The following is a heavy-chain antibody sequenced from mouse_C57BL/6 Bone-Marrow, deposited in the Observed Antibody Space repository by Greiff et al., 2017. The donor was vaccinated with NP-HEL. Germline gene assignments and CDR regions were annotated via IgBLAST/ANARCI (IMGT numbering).Heavy chain of an antibody. CDR3: ASITTVVAKAY. D-gene: IGHD1-1*01. V-gene: IGHV1-19*01. Sequence: EVKLMESGPVLVKPGASVKMSCKASGYTFTDYYMNWVKQSHGKSLEWIGVINPYNGGTSYNQKFKGKATLTVDKSSSTAYMELNSLTSEDSAVYYCASITTVVAKAYWGQGTLVTVSA. CDR1: GYTFTDYY. J-gene: IGHJ3*01. CDR2: INPYNGGT.